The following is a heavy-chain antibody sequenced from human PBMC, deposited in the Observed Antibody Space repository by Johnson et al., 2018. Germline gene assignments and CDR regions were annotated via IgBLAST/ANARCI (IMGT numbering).Heavy chain of an antibody. Sequence: QVQLVQSGAEVKKPGASVKVSCKASGYTFTSHYMHWVRQAPVQGYEWMGIINPSGGSTSNAQKFQGRVPMTREPPTSTVYMDLSSLGCEDTAVYYCARDRVGTSRPDAFDIWGQGTMVTVSS. J-gene: IGHJ3*02. CDR2: INPSGGST. CDR1: GYTFTSHY. D-gene: IGHD1-26*01. CDR3: ARDRVGTSRPDAFDI. V-gene: IGHV1-46*01.